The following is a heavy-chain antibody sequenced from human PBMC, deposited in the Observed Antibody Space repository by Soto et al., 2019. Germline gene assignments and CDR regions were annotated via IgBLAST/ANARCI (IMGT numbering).Heavy chain of an antibody. Sequence: QVRLEESGPGLVKPSETLSLICSVSGGSVNNANYFWNWIRHHPENGLEWIGYIYYSGSTRYSPSLKTRATLSIDTSKNQFSLRLNSVTVADTAVYFCARDADYGGSRGGMAVWGRGTTVTVSS. D-gene: IGHD4-17*01. V-gene: IGHV4-31*03. J-gene: IGHJ6*02. CDR1: GGSVNNANYF. CDR3: ARDADYGGSRGGMAV. CDR2: IYYSGST.